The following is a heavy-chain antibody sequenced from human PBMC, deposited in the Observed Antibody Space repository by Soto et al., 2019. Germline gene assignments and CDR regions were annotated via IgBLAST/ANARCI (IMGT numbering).Heavy chain of an antibody. J-gene: IGHJ4*02. D-gene: IGHD3-9*01. CDR2: IYYSGST. CDR3: ARQADYDILTGHFDY. CDR1: GGSISSSSYY. V-gene: IGHV4-39*01. Sequence: SETLSLTCTVSGGSISSSSYYWGWIRQPPGKGLERIGSIYYSGSTYYNPSLKSRVTISVDTSKNQFSLKLSSATAADTAVYYCARQADYDILTGHFDYWGQGTLVTVSS.